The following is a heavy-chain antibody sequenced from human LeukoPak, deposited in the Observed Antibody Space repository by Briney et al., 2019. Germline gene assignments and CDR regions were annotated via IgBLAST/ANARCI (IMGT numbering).Heavy chain of an antibody. CDR3: ASTSQGFFDI. Sequence: PGRSLRLSFAASGLNFDNYAMHWVRQAPGKGLEWVSGIVWNGGSIDYADSVKGGFTVSRDNPKNSLYLQMNSLRAEAMALYYCASTSQGFFDIWGQGTMVTVSS. CDR2: IVWNGGSI. V-gene: IGHV3-9*03. CDR1: GLNFDNYA. J-gene: IGHJ3*02.